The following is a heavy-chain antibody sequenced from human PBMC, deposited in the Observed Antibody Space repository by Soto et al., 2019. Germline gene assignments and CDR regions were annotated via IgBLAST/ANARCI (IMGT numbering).Heavy chain of an antibody. J-gene: IGHJ5*02. CDR2: ISWNSGSI. D-gene: IGHD1-1*01. V-gene: IGHV3-9*01. Sequence: EVQLVESGGGLVQPGRSVRLSCAASGFTFDDYGMHWVRQAPGKGLEWVSGISWNSGSIGYADSVKGRFIISRDNAKNSVYLQMNNLRPEDTAFYFCVKVSTTHTFGPLDPWGQGTLVTVSS. CDR3: VKVSTTHTFGPLDP. CDR1: GFTFDDYG.